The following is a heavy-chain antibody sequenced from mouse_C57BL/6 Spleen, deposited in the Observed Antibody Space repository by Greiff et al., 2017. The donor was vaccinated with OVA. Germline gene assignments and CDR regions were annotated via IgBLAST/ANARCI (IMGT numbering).Heavy chain of an antibody. J-gene: IGHJ3*01. CDR1: GFTFSNYW. V-gene: IGHV6-3*01. D-gene: IGHD2-5*01. CDR2: IRLKSDNYAT. CDR3: TVGSNYPAWFAY. Sequence: EVQLVESGGGLVQPGGSMKLSCVASGFTFSNYWMNWVRQSPEKGLEWVAQIRLKSDNYATHYAESVKGRFTISRDDSKSSVYLQMNNLRAEDTGMYYCTVGSNYPAWFAYWGQGTLVTVSA.